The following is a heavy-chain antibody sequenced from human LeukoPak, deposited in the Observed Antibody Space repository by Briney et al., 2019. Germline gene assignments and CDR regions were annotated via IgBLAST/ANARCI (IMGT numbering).Heavy chain of an antibody. CDR2: IRTKANDYAT. CDR1: GFTFSAST. J-gene: IGHJ4*02. D-gene: IGHD3-3*01. Sequence: GGSLRLSCAASGFTFSASTIRWVRQASGKRLEWVGRIRTKANDYATTHTASLKGRFTISRDDSPNTAYIQMNSLTTEETAVYYCVRHLAFGGSGLDFWGQGTLVTVSS. V-gene: IGHV3-73*01. CDR3: VRHLAFGGSGLDF.